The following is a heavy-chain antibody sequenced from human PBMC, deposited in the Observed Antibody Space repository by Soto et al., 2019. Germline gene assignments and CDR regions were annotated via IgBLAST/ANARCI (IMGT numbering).Heavy chain of an antibody. J-gene: IGHJ5*02. CDR1: GFTFSSYW. CDR2: IKQDGSEK. Sequence: EVQLVESGGGLVQPGGSLRLSCAASGFTFSSYWMSWVRQAPGKGLEWVATIKQDGSEKYYVDSVKGRFTISRDNAKNSLYLQKNSLRAEDTAVYYCARAFYSLSWWTRKGWFDPWGQGTLVTVSS. CDR3: ARAFYSLSWWTRKGWFDP. V-gene: IGHV3-7*03. D-gene: IGHD6-13*01.